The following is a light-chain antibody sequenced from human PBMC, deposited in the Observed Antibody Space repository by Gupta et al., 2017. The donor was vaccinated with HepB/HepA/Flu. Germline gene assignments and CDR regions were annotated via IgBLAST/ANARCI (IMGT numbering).Light chain of an antibody. J-gene: IGKJ3*01. Sequence: ECVLTQSPATLSLSPGERATLFCRTSQSVSNFLNWYQQRPGQAPRLLIYDTSNRASGIPARFSGSGSGTDFTLTISNLEPEDLALYFCQQRASWPPTFGPGTKVHIK. CDR1: QSVSNF. V-gene: IGKV3-11*01. CDR3: QQRASWPPT. CDR2: DTS.